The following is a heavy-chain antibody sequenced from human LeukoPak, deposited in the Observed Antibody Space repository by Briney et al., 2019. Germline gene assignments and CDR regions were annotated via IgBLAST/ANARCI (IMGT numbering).Heavy chain of an antibody. CDR3: ACTFYGDSPPC. V-gene: IGHV3-66*01. J-gene: IGHJ4*02. CDR1: GFTVSSNY. D-gene: IGHD4-17*01. Sequence: AESLTLSCAASGFTVSSNYMSWVRQAPGKGLEWVSVIYSGGSTYYADSVKGRFTISRDNSKNTLYLQMNSLRAEDTAVYYCACTFYGDSPPCWGQGTLVTVSS. CDR2: IYSGGST.